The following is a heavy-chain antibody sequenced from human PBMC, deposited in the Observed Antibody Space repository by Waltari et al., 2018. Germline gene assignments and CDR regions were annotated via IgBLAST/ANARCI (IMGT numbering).Heavy chain of an antibody. J-gene: IGHJ4*02. Sequence: QVQLQESGPGLVKPSQTLSLTCTVSGGSISRGDYYWSWISQPPGKGLEWIGYIYYSGSTYYNPSLKSRVTISVDTSKNQFSLKLSSVTAADTAVYYCARAWGYSGYLFDYWGQGTLVTVSS. CDR3: ARAWGYSGYLFDY. CDR2: IYYSGST. CDR1: GGSISRGDYY. D-gene: IGHD5-12*01. V-gene: IGHV4-30-4*08.